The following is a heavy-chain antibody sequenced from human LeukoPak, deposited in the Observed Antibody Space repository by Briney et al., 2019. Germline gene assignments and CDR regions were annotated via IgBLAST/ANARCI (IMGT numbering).Heavy chain of an antibody. CDR2: IYTSGST. CDR1: GGSISSYY. J-gene: IGHJ5*02. Sequence: SETLSLTCTVSGGSISSYYWSWIRQPPGKGLGWIGYIYTSGSTNYNPSLKSRVTISVDTSKNQFSLKLTSVTAADTAVYYCARHEGSGSEGYSSSFNWFDPWGQGTLVTVSS. D-gene: IGHD6-13*01. CDR3: ARHEGSGSEGYSSSFNWFDP. V-gene: IGHV4-4*09.